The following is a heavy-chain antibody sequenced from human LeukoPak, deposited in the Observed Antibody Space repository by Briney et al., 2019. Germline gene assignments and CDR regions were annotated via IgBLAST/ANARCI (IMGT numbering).Heavy chain of an antibody. V-gene: IGHV3-7*01. CDR3: ADLGSRD. Sequence: GGSLRLSCAASGFSISNYWMDWVRQAPGKGLEWVATIKDDGSDKYYVDSVKGRFTISRDNAKKSLWLQMNSLRVEDTAMYYCADLGSRDWGQGTLVTVSS. CDR2: IKDDGSDK. CDR1: GFSISNYW. J-gene: IGHJ4*02. D-gene: IGHD3-16*01.